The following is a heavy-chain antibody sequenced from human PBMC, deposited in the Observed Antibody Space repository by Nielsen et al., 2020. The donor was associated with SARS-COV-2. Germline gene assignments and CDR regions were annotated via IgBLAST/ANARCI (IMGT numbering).Heavy chain of an antibody. CDR3: ARDSSGTYRRVDY. Sequence: ASVKVSCKASGYTFTSYYLHWVRQAPGQGLEWMGVINPRGGRTTYAQRFQDRVTMTRDTSTSTVYMELSSLRSDDTAVYYCARDSSGTYRRVDYWGQGTLVTVSS. CDR2: INPRGGRT. J-gene: IGHJ4*02. V-gene: IGHV1-46*01. D-gene: IGHD3-22*01. CDR1: GYTFTSYY.